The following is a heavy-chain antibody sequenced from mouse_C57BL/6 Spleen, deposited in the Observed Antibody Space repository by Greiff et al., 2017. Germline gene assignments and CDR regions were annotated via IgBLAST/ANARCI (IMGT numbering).Heavy chain of an antibody. CDR1: GYTFTSYW. CDR3: ARYGNHCYFDY. J-gene: IGHJ2*01. D-gene: IGHD2-1*01. CDR2: IDPSDSYT. V-gene: IGHV1-59*01. Sequence: VQLQQPGAELVRPGTSLKLSCTASGYTFTSYWMHWVKQRPGQGLEWIGVIDPSDSYTNYNQKFKGKATLTVDTSSSTAYMQLSSLTSEDSAVYYCARYGNHCYFDYWGQGTTLTVSS.